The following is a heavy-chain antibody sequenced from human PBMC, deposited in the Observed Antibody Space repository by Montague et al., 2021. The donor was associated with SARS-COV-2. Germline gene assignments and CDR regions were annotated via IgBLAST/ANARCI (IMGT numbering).Heavy chain of an antibody. CDR1: GFTFSNYA. D-gene: IGHD3-22*01. J-gene: IGHJ6*02. CDR3: GKSGVVINPYYYYGMDV. Sequence: SRRLSCAASGFTFSNYALTWARQAPGKGLEWVSAIRNGGGRTYYAASVKGRFPISRNNSKNTLYLKMNSLGGEETAIYYCGKSGVVINPYYYYGMDVWGQGTTVTVSS. CDR2: IRNGGGRT. V-gene: IGHV3-23*01.